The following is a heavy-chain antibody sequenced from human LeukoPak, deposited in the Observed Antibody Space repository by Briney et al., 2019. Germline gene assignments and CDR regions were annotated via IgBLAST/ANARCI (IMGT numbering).Heavy chain of an antibody. CDR3: ARLGLYCSSTSCYGYGWDYFDY. CDR2: MSYDGNNR. CDR1: GFTFSSYA. Sequence: GRSLRLSCLASGFTFSSYAMHWVRQAPGKGLEWVAVMSYDGNNRYYTDSVKGRFTISRDNSKNTVYLQMNSLRAEDTAVYYCARLGLYCSSTSCYGYGWDYFDYWGQGTLVTVSS. J-gene: IGHJ4*02. D-gene: IGHD2-2*01. V-gene: IGHV3-30*03.